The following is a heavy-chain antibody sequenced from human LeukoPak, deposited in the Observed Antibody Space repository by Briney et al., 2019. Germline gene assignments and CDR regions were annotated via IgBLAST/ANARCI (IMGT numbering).Heavy chain of an antibody. Sequence: PSETLSLTCAVYGGSFSGYYWSWIRQPPGKGLEWIGEINHSGSTNYNPSLKSRVTISVDTSKNQFSLKLSSVTAADTAVYYCATKPSYYYYMDVWGKGTTVTVSS. CDR2: INHSGST. V-gene: IGHV4-34*01. J-gene: IGHJ6*03. CDR3: ATKPSYYYYMDV. CDR1: GGSFSGYY.